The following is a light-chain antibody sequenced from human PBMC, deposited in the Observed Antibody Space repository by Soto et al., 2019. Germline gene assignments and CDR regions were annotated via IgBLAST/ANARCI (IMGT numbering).Light chain of an antibody. CDR1: SNDVGGYNY. CDR2: DVS. Sequence: QSVLTQPASVSGSPGQSITISCPGTSNDVGGYNYVSWYQQHPGKAPKLMIYDVSNRPSGVSNRFSGSKSGNTASLTISGLQAEDEADYYCSSYTSSSTLVFGTGTKVTVL. V-gene: IGLV2-14*01. CDR3: SSYTSSSTLV. J-gene: IGLJ1*01.